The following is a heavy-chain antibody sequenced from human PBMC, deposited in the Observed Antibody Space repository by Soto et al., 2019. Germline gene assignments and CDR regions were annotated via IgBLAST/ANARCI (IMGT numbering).Heavy chain of an antibody. CDR1: GFTFSSCV. CDR3: AKGPRAPPPHDYGMDV. V-gene: IGHV3-23*01. Sequence: EVQLLESGGGLVQPGGSLRLSCAASGFTFSSCVMNWVRQPPGKGLEWVSGISGSGGSTYYADSVKGRFTISRDNSKNTLYLQMNSLRAEDTAVYYCAKGPRAPPPHDYGMDVWGQGTTVTVSS. J-gene: IGHJ6*02. CDR2: ISGSGGST.